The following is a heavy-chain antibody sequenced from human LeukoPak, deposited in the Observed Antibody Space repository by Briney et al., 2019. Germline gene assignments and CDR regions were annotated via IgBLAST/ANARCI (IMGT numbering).Heavy chain of an antibody. V-gene: IGHV4-34*01. CDR2: INHSGST. CDR3: ARYYYDSSGYYPYYFDY. J-gene: IGHJ4*02. Sequence: PSETLSLTCAVYGGSFSGYYWSWIRQPPGNGLEWIGEINHSGSTNYDPSLKSRVTISVDTSKNQFSLKLSSVTAADTAVYYCARYYYDSSGYYPYYFDYWGQGTLVTVSS. D-gene: IGHD3-22*01. CDR1: GGSFSGYY.